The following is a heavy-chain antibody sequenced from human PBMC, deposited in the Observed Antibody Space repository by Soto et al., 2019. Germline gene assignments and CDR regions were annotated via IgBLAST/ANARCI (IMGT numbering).Heavy chain of an antibody. Sequence: GGSLRLSCAASGFTFSSYAMSWVRQAPGKGLEWVSAISGSGGSTYYADSVKGRFTISRDNSKNTLYLQMNSLRAEDTAVYYCAKDLGYYDSSGSHGYWGQGTLVTVSS. CDR2: ISGSGGST. CDR1: GFTFSSYA. V-gene: IGHV3-23*01. J-gene: IGHJ4*02. CDR3: AKDLGYYDSSGSHGY. D-gene: IGHD3-22*01.